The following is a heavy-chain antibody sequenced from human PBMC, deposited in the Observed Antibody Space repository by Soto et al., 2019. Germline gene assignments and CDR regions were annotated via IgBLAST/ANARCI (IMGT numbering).Heavy chain of an antibody. V-gene: IGHV3-48*01. CDR1: GFIFSSYS. J-gene: IGHJ4*02. CDR3: ARSSIRVGAISDL. D-gene: IGHD1-26*01. Sequence: GGSLRLSCAASGFIFSSYSMNWVRQAPGKGLEWLSYISSSSMTIYYTDSVKGRFTISRDNAKNSLYLQMDSLRAEDTAVYYCARSSIRVGAISDLWGQGSLVTVSS. CDR2: ISSSSMTI.